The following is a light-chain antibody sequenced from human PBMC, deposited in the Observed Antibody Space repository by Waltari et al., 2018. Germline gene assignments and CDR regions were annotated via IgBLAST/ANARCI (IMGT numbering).Light chain of an antibody. J-gene: IGLJ2*01. CDR1: NSNIGNNA. Sequence: QSVLTQPPSVSEAPRQRVTISCSGSNSNIGNNAVNWYQQLPGKAPKLLIYYDDLLPSGVSDRFSGSKSGTSASLAISGLHSEDGADYHCAAWDDNLNAVVFGGGTKLTVL. CDR3: AAWDDNLNAVV. CDR2: YDD. V-gene: IGLV1-36*01.